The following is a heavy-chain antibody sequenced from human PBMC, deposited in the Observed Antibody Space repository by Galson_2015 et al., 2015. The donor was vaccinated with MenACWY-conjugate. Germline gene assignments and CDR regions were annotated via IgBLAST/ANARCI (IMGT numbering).Heavy chain of an antibody. CDR3: ARHPPGGRGMDV. V-gene: IGHV5-51*01. J-gene: IGHJ6*02. CDR1: GSSFTNFW. D-gene: IGHD1-26*01. CDR2: IDTFNSNV. Sequence: QSGAEVKKPGESLTISCKGSGSSFTNFWIAWVRQMPGKGLEWVGVIDTFNSNVRYSPSFQGQVTISADESISTAYLQWSSLKASDTAMYYCARHPPGGRGMDVWGRGTTVTVSS.